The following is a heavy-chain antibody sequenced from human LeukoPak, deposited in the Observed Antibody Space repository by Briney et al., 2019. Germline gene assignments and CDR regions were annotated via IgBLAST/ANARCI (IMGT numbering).Heavy chain of an antibody. D-gene: IGHD3-10*01. CDR3: ARGHARVSGSHNTNWFDP. CDR2: INHSGST. J-gene: IGHJ5*02. Sequence: SETLSLTCAVYGGSFSGYYWSWIRQPPGKGLEWIGEINHSGSTNYNPSLKSRVTISVDTSKNQFSLKLSSVTAADTAVYYCARGHARVSGSHNTNWFDPWGQGTLVTVSS. CDR1: GGSFSGYY. V-gene: IGHV4-34*01.